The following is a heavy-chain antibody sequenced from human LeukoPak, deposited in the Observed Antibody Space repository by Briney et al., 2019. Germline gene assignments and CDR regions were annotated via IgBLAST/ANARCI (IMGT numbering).Heavy chain of an antibody. V-gene: IGHV4-31*03. D-gene: IGHD4/OR15-4a*01. CDR3: ARDRGPSIGGMVITYALDI. CDR2: IYYSGNT. CDR1: GGSISSGAYY. J-gene: IGHJ3*02. Sequence: SQTLSLTCTVSGGSISSGAYYWSWIRQHPGKGLEWIGYIYYSGNTYYNPSLKSRVSISEDTSKNQFSLKLSSVTAADTAVYYCARDRGPSIGGMVITYALDIWGQGTTVTVSS.